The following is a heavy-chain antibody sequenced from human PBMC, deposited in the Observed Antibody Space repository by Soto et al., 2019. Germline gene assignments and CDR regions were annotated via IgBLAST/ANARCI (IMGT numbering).Heavy chain of an antibody. CDR2: IDGSGATK. CDR1: GFTFNDFE. V-gene: IGHV3-48*03. Sequence: GGSLRLSCGVSGFTFNDFEMNWVRQAPGKGPEWLAYIDGSGATKKYADSVRGRFTISRDNPNNSLFLQMSSLSAADTAIYYCARGFGRFNYWGQGTLVSVSS. CDR3: ARGFGRFNY. D-gene: IGHD3-10*01. J-gene: IGHJ4*02.